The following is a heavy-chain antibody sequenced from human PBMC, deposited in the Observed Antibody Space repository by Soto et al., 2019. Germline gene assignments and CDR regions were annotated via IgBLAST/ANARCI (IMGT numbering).Heavy chain of an antibody. V-gene: IGHV3-33*05. CDR1: GFTFRSYV. J-gene: IGHJ1*01. CDR3: ARWVTTGGLDV. CDR2: TSYDGSDK. Sequence: QVQLVESGGGVVQPGTSLRVSCVGSGFTFRSYVIHWVRQAPGKGLEWVALTSYDGSDKYYGDAVRGRFTISRDNSRNTLDLQMDSLRLEDTALYYCARWVTTGGLDVWGQGTLVSVSS. D-gene: IGHD2-21*02.